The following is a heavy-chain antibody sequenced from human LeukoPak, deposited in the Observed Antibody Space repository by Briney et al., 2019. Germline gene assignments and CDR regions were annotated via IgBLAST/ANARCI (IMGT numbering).Heavy chain of an antibody. J-gene: IGHJ4*02. CDR3: GRDYEERTTDY. CDR2: ISSSSSII. CDR1: GFSFSSSG. V-gene: IGHV3-48*04. Sequence: GGSLRLSCAASGFSFSSSGMNWVRQAPGKGLEWVSYISSSSSIINYAESVRGRFTISRDNAKNLLYLQMNSLRAEDTAVYYCGRDYEERTTDYWGQGTLVTVSS. D-gene: IGHD3-16*01.